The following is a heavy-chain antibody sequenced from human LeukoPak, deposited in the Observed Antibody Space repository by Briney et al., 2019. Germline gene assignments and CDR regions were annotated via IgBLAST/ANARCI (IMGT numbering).Heavy chain of an antibody. Sequence: PGGSLRLSCAASGFTFSRFNLHWVRQAPGKGLEWVAVIWHDGSNKYYTDSVKGRFTISRDDPKNTLYLQMNSLKAEDTAVYYCARPDYGASGDYWGQGTLVTVSS. CDR3: ARPDYGASGDY. V-gene: IGHV3-33*01. CDR1: GFTFSRFN. J-gene: IGHJ4*02. D-gene: IGHD4-17*01. CDR2: IWHDGSNK.